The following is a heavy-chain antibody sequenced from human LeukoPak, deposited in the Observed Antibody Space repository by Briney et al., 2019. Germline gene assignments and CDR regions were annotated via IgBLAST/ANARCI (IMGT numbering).Heavy chain of an antibody. CDR1: GFTFSSYS. V-gene: IGHV3-21*01. J-gene: IGHJ4*02. Sequence: GGPLRLSCAASGFTFSSYSMNWVHQAPGKGLEWVSSISSSSSYIYYADSVKGRFTISRDNAKNSLYLQMNSLRAEDTAVYYCARDTYYYDSSGYYYSLPFDYWGQGTLVTVSS. CDR3: ARDTYYYDSSGYYYSLPFDY. CDR2: ISSSSSYI. D-gene: IGHD3-22*01.